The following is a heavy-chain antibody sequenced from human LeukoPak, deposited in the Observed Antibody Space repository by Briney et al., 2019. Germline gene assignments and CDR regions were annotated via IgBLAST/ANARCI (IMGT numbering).Heavy chain of an antibody. D-gene: IGHD6-19*01. Sequence: GGSLRLSCAASGFTFSNAWMSWVRQAPGKGLEWVGRIKSKTDGGTTDYAAPVKGRFTISRDDSKNTLYLQMNSLKTEDTAVYYCTTGLGSSGWYSGAFDIWGQGTMVTVSS. CDR3: TTGLGSSGWYSGAFDI. CDR2: IKSKTDGGTT. J-gene: IGHJ3*02. V-gene: IGHV3-15*01. CDR1: GFTFSNAW.